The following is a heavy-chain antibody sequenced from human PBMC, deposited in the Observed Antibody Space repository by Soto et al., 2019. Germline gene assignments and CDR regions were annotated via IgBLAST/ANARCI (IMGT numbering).Heavy chain of an antibody. D-gene: IGHD3-22*01. J-gene: IGHJ4*02. V-gene: IGHV1-46*01. Sequence: ASVKVSCKASGYTFTSYHIHWVRLAPGQGLEWMGIINPSGGSTSYAQKFQGRVTMTRDTSTSTVYMELSSLRSEDTAVYYCARDSQQPYYYDSSGYYGNWGQGTLVTV. CDR3: ARDSQQPYYYDSSGYYGN. CDR1: GYTFTSYH. CDR2: INPSGGST.